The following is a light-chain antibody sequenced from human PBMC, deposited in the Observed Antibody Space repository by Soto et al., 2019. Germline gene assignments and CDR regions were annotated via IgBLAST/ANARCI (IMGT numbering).Light chain of an antibody. V-gene: IGLV1-47*01. CDR2: PNY. CDR1: SSNIGSDF. CDR3: STWDVSLSSYV. Sequence: QSVLTQAPSASGTPGQRVTISCSGSSSNIGSDFVSWYQQLPGTAPKLLIYPNYQRPSGVPDRFSGSKSGTSASLAISDLRSEDEADYYCSTWDVSLSSYVFGAGTKLTVL. J-gene: IGLJ1*01.